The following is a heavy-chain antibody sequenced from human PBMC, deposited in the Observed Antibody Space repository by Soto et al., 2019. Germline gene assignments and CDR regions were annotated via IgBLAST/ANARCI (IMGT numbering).Heavy chain of an antibody. J-gene: IGHJ4*02. CDR3: AKGEVAATGYFDY. CDR1: GFTFDDYT. V-gene: IGHV3-43*01. CDR2: ISWDGGST. D-gene: IGHD2-15*01. Sequence: EVQLVESGGVVVQPGGSLRLSCAASGFTFDDYTMHWVRQAPGKGLGWASLISWDGGSTYHADSVKGRFTISRDNSKNSLYLQMNSLRTEDTALYYCAKGEVAATGYFDYWGQGTLVTVSS.